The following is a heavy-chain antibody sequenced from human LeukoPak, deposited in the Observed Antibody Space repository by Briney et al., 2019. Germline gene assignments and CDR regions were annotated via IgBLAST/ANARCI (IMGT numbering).Heavy chain of an antibody. J-gene: IGHJ4*02. D-gene: IGHD3-10*01. CDR1: GGTYSSYA. V-gene: IGHV1-69*17. CDR3: ARECITMVRGVPGRFCDY. CDR2: ISPIFGIA. Sequence: PGSSLTLSCTASGGTYSSYAISWVRQAPGQGLECLPGISPIFGIANYAQKSQGRVTITADKSTSTAYMELSSPRSEDTAVYYCARECITMVRGVPGRFCDYWGQGTLVTVSS.